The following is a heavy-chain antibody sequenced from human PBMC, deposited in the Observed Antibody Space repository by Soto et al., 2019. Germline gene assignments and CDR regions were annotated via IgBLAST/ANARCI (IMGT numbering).Heavy chain of an antibody. V-gene: IGHV4-59*01. CDR1: GTSISSYY. CDR3: ARDGREASGMDV. J-gene: IGHJ6*02. Sequence: PSETLSLTCTVSGTSISSYYWSWIRQPPGKGLEWIANIHYRGSTTYNPSLRSRSTISVDTSNNQFSLKLNSVTTADTAVYYCARDGREASGMDVWGQGTTVTV. D-gene: IGHD1-26*01. CDR2: IHYRGST.